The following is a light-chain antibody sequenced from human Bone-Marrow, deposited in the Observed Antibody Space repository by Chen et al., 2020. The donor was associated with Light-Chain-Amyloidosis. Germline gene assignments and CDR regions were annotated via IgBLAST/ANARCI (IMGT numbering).Light chain of an antibody. J-gene: IGKJ4*01. Sequence: EIVLTQSPGTLSLSPGEGANLSCRASQTISSNYFTCYQQKLGQAPRLLIYGSSSRPTGIPDRCTGSGSGTDVTLSSNRLEPEERAMYCCQQYGTRPRAVGGGTKVGIK. CDR3: QQYGTRPRA. CDR1: QTISSNY. V-gene: IGKV3-20*01. CDR2: GSS.